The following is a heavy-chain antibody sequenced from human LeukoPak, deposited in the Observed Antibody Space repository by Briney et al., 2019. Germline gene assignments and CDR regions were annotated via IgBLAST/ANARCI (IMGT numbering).Heavy chain of an antibody. D-gene: IGHD6-19*01. Sequence: SETLSLTCTVSGDSISSGHYYWSWIRQHPGKGLEWIGYIHYSGNSHYNPSLKSRLTISVDTSKNQFSLKLSSVTAADTAVYYCARERGMYSSGWYGRYYFDYWGQGTLVTVSS. J-gene: IGHJ4*02. V-gene: IGHV4-31*03. CDR2: IHYSGNS. CDR3: ARERGMYSSGWYGRYYFDY. CDR1: GDSISSGHYY.